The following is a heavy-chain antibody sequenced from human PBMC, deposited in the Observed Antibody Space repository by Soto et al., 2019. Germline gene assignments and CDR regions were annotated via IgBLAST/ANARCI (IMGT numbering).Heavy chain of an antibody. CDR2: IIPVFDTA. J-gene: IGHJ6*02. CDR3: ARDPAPTVTTLGYGLDV. D-gene: IGHD4-17*01. V-gene: IGHV1-69*01. CDR1: GGSFRRHA. Sequence: QVQLMQSGPEVKTPGSSVKVSCRASGGSFRRHAISWVRQAPGQGLEWMGGIIPVFDTANYAQKFQGRLTVTADESTNRAYMDLTSLTSEDTAVYYCARDPAPTVTTLGYGLDVWGQGTTVTV.